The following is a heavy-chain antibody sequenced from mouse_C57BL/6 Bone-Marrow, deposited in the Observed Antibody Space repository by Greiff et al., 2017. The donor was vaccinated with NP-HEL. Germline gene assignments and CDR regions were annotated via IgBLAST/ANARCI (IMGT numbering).Heavy chain of an antibody. CDR3: ARRGAENYFDY. V-gene: IGHV8-12*01. CDR1: GFSLSTSGMG. J-gene: IGHJ2*01. Sequence: QVTLKESGPGILQSSQTLRLTCSFSGFSLSTSGMGVSWIRQPSGKGLEWLAHIYWDDDKRYNPSLKSRLTLSKDTSRNQVFLKITSVDTADTATYYCARRGAENYFDYWGQGTTLTVSS. CDR2: IYWDDDK.